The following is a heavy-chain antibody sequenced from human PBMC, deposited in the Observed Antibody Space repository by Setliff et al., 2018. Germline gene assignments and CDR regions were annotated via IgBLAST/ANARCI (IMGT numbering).Heavy chain of an antibody. V-gene: IGHV4-38-2*01. Sequence: PSETLSLTCAVSGFSISSGYYWGWIRQPPGKGLGWIVNIHHSGKAYYNPSLKSRVTMSVDTSKNHVSLKLSPVTAADTAVYYCARAHTWSLPNDNSGYPGWFDPWGQGTLVTVSS. J-gene: IGHJ5*02. CDR1: GFSISSGYY. CDR3: ARAHTWSLPNDNSGYPGWFDP. CDR2: IHHSGKA. D-gene: IGHD3-22*01.